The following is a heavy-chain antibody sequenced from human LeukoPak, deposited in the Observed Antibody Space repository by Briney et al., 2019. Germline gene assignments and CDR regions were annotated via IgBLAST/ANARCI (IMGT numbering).Heavy chain of an antibody. CDR1: GFTFNNYA. D-gene: IGHD3-3*01. CDR3: AKPYYDFWSGYYTF. V-gene: IGHV3-30*18. CDR2: ISYDGSNK. J-gene: IGHJ4*02. Sequence: GGSLRLSCAASGFTFNNYAMTWVRQAPGKGLEWVAVISYDGSNKYYADSVKGRFTISRDNSKNTLYLQMNSLRAEDTAVYYCAKPYYDFWSGYYTFWGQGTLVTVSS.